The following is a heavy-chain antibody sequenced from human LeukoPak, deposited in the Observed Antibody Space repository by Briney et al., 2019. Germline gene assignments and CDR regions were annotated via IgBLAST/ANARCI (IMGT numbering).Heavy chain of an antibody. J-gene: IGHJ4*02. V-gene: IGHV4-34*01. Sequence: SETLSLTCAVYGGSFSDYYWSWVRQPPGKRLEWIGEMNDSPSASYNPSLKSRVTISRDTSTNQFSLKLTSVTAADTAVYYCATSSGWDWGGYWGQGTLVTVSS. CDR2: MNDSPSA. D-gene: IGHD6-19*01. CDR3: ATSSGWDWGGY. CDR1: GGSFSDYY.